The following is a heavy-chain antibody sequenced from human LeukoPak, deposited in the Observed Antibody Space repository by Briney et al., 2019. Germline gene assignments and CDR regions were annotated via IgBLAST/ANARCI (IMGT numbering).Heavy chain of an antibody. CDR1: GFTFDDYG. CDR3: AKDRSPGIAAAGSDY. J-gene: IGHJ4*02. Sequence: GRSLRLSCAASGFTFDDYGMHWARQAPGKGLEWVAGISWNSGTIAYADSVKGRFTVSRDNAKNSLYLQMNSLRAEDTALYYCAKDRSPGIAAAGSDYWGQGTLVTVSS. V-gene: IGHV3-9*01. D-gene: IGHD6-13*01. CDR2: ISWNSGTI.